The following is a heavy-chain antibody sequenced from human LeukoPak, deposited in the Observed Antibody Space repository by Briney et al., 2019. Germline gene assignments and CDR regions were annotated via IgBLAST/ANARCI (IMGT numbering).Heavy chain of an antibody. Sequence: GGSLRLSCAASGFTFSDYYMSWIRQAPGKGLEWVSYISSSGSTIYYADSVKGRFTISRDNAKNSLYLQMNSLRAEDTAVYYCARDLFQYGDYPNWFDPWGQGTLVTVSS. D-gene: IGHD4-17*01. CDR3: ARDLFQYGDYPNWFDP. CDR2: ISSSGSTI. CDR1: GFTFSDYY. J-gene: IGHJ5*02. V-gene: IGHV3-11*01.